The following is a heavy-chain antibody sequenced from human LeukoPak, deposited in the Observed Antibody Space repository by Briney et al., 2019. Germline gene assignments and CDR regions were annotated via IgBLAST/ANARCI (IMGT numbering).Heavy chain of an antibody. CDR1: GFTFSSYA. CDR3: AKEGSGWLGGIDY. CDR2: MSGSGGST. D-gene: IGHD6-19*01. Sequence: GGSLRLSCAASGFTFSSYAMSWVRQAPGKGLEWVSVMSGSGGSTYYADSVKGRFTIFRDNSKNTLYLQMNSLRAEDTAVYHCAKEGSGWLGGIDYWGQGTLVTVSS. V-gene: IGHV3-23*01. J-gene: IGHJ4*02.